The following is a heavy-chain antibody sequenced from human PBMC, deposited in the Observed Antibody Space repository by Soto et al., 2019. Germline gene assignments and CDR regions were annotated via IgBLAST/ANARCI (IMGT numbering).Heavy chain of an antibody. D-gene: IGHD1-1*01. CDR1: GFTFSDYY. J-gene: IGHJ6*03. CDR2: ISSSGSTI. Sequence: GGSLRLSCAASGFTFSDYYMSWIRQAPGKGLEWVSYISSSGSTIYYADSVKGRFTISRDNAKNSLYLQMNSLRAEDTAVYYCARVDVSYNNYYYYYMDVWGKGTTVTVSS. CDR3: ARVDVSYNNYYYYYMDV. V-gene: IGHV3-11*01.